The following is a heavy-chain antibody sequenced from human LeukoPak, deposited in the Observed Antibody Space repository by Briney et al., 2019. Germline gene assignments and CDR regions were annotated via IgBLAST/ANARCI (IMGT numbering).Heavy chain of an antibody. D-gene: IGHD5-24*01. V-gene: IGHV3-23*01. J-gene: IGHJ6*02. CDR3: ARGWYYGMDV. Sequence: GGSLRLSCAASGFTFSTFAMSWVRQAPGKGLEWVSGISYGGDYAYYADSVKGRFTISRDNSRNTLSLQMNSLRAEDTAVYYCARGWYYGMDVWGQGTTITVSS. CDR2: ISYGGDYA. CDR1: GFTFSTFA.